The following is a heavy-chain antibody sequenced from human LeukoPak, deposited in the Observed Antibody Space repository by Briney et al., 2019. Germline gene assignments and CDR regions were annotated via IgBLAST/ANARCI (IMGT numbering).Heavy chain of an antibody. CDR3: ARYESSAYGIDV. Sequence: SETLSLTCTVSGGSISSSSSYWGWIRQPPGMGLEWIGSIYYSGSTYYNTSLKSRVTISVDTSKNQFSLKVSSVAAADTAVYYCARYESSAYGIDVWGRGTLVTVSS. J-gene: IGHJ2*01. V-gene: IGHV4-39*01. CDR2: IYYSGST. D-gene: IGHD3-22*01. CDR1: GGSISSSSSY.